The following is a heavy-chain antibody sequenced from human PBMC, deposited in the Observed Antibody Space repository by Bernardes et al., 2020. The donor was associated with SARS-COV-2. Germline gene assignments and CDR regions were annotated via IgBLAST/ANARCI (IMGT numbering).Heavy chain of an antibody. J-gene: IGHJ3*02. CDR3: AKDSTPPSYCGGDCYGAFDI. CDR2: ISGSGGST. D-gene: IGHD2-21*02. CDR1: GGSFSGYY. Sequence: ETLSLTCAVYGGSFSGYYWSWVRQAPGKGLEWVSGISGSGGSTYYADSVKGRFTISRDNSKNTLYLQMNSLRAEDTAVYYCAKDSTPPSYCGGDCYGAFDIWGQGTMVTVSS. V-gene: IGHV3-23*01.